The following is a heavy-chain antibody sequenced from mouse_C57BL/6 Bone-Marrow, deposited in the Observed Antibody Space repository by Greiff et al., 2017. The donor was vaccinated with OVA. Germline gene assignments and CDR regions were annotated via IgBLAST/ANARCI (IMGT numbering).Heavy chain of an antibody. J-gene: IGHJ1*03. CDR3: ARYYGSSYWYFDV. D-gene: IGHD1-1*01. V-gene: IGHV1-39*01. Sequence: VQLKESGPELVKPGASVKISCKASGYSFTDYNMNWVKQSNGKSLEWIGVINPNYGTTSYNQKFKGKATLTVDQSSSTAYMQLNSLTSEDSAVYYCARYYGSSYWYFDVWGTGTTVTVSS. CDR1: GYSFTDYN. CDR2: INPNYGTT.